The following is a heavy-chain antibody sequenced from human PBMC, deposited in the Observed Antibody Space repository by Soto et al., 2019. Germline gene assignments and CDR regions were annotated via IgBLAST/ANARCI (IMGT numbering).Heavy chain of an antibody. Sequence: LSLTCAISGDSVSSNSAAWNWIRQSPSRGLEWLGRTYYRSKWYNDYAVSVKSRITINPDTSKNQFSLQLNSVTPEDTAVYYCARERFGGVVVAAYNWFDPWGQGTLVTVSS. V-gene: IGHV6-1*01. CDR2: TYYRSKWYN. CDR3: ARERFGGVVVAAYNWFDP. CDR1: GDSVSSNSAA. J-gene: IGHJ5*02. D-gene: IGHD2-15*01.